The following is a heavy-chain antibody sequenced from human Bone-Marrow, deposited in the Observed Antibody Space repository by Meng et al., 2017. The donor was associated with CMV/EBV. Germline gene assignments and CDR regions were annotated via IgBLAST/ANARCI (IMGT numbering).Heavy chain of an antibody. CDR1: GFTFRDYA. Sequence: GESLKISCAASGFTFRDYAMSWVRQAPGKGLEWVGFIRSKVYGGTTEYAASVKGRFTISRDDSKSTAYLEMNSLKTEDTAVYYCGMDFWTGHPDFWGQGTLVTVSS. CDR3: GMDFWTGHPDF. J-gene: IGHJ4*02. CDR2: IRSKVYGGTT. D-gene: IGHD3/OR15-3a*01. V-gene: IGHV3-49*04.